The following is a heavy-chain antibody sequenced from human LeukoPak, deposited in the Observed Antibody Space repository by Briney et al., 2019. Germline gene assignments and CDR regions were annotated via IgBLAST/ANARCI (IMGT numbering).Heavy chain of an antibody. CDR1: GFTFSSYA. CDR3: AKDPGTYCGGVCSPGGYDY. Sequence: PGRSLRLSCAASGFTFSSYAMSWVRQAPGKGLEWVSAISGSGGSTYYADSVKGRFTISRDNSKNTLYLQMNSLRAEDTAVYYCAKDPGTYCGGVCSPGGYDYWGQGTLVTVSS. J-gene: IGHJ4*02. V-gene: IGHV3-23*01. CDR2: ISGSGGST. D-gene: IGHD2-21*02.